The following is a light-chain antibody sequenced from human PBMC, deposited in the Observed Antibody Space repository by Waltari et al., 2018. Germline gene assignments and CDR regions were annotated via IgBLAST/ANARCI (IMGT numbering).Light chain of an antibody. V-gene: IGKV1-33*01. CDR2: DAS. J-gene: IGKJ2*01. Sequence: DIQLTQSPSSLSAAVGDRATITCQASQDITTSLSWFQQKPGQAPQLLIYDASSWQTGIPARFSGSGSGTAFTFTITSLQPEDSATYYCQHYERLPSTFGRGTKLQIK. CDR1: QDITTS. CDR3: QHYERLPST.